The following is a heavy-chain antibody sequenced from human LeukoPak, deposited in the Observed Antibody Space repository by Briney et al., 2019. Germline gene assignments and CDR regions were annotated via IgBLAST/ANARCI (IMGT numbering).Heavy chain of an antibody. Sequence: ASVKVSCKASGYTFTSYGISWVRQAPGQGLEWMGIINPSGGSTTYAQKFQGRVTMTRDMSTSTVYMELSSLRSEDTAVCYCARGQWLDYYYYYMDVWGKGTTVTVSS. D-gene: IGHD6-19*01. CDR3: ARGQWLDYYYYYMDV. V-gene: IGHV1-46*01. CDR1: GYTFTSYG. J-gene: IGHJ6*03. CDR2: INPSGGST.